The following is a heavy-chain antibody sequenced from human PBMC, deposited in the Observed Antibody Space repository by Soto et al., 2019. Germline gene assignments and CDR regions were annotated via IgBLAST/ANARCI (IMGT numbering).Heavy chain of an antibody. CDR2: INPNSGGT. CDR3: ARGETSYYYDSSGSYFDY. V-gene: IGHV1-2*04. Sequence: ASVKVSCKASGYTFTGYYMHWVRQAPGQGLEWMGWINPNSGGTNYAQKFQGWVTMTRDTSISTAYMELSRLRSDDTAVYYCARGETSYYYDSSGSYFDYWGQGTLVTVSS. CDR1: GYTFTGYY. D-gene: IGHD3-22*01. J-gene: IGHJ4*02.